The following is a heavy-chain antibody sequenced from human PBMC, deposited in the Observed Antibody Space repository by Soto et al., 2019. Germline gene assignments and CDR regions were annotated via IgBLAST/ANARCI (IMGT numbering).Heavy chain of an antibody. CDR2: IYYSGST. Sequence: SETLSLTCTVSGGSISSGGYYRSWIRQHPGKGLEWIGYIYYSGSTYYNPSLKSRVTISVDTSKNQFSLKLSSVTAADTAVYYCARDLSGDHYYGMDVWGQGTTVTVSS. CDR3: ARDLSGDHYYGMDV. V-gene: IGHV4-31*03. CDR1: GGSISSGGYY. J-gene: IGHJ6*02. D-gene: IGHD2-21*01.